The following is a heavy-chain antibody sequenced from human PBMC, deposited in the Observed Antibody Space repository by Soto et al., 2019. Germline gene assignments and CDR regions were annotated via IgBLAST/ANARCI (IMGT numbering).Heavy chain of an antibody. CDR1: GYTFTSYG. V-gene: IGHV1-18*04. CDR2: ISAYNGNT. J-gene: IGHJ4*02. Sequence: ASVKVSCKASGYTFTSYGISWVRQAPGQGLEWMGWISAYNGNTKYSQKFQGRVTITRDTSASTAYMELSSLRSEDTAVYYCAREYYYDSSGYVRSPDFDYWGQGTLVTVSS. CDR3: AREYYYDSSGYVRSPDFDY. D-gene: IGHD3-22*01.